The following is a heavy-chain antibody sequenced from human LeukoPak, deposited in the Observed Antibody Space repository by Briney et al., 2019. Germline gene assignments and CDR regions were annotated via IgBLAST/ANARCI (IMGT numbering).Heavy chain of an antibody. J-gene: IGHJ4*02. D-gene: IGHD6-19*01. Sequence: PGGSLRLSCAASGFTFSSPAMNWVRQAPGQGLEWVSSISGGEGAAYYPGSVKGRFTISRDNSKNTVYLQMNSLRAEDTAVYYCVKPKYIAVAGTPFDYWGQGTLVTVSS. V-gene: IGHV3-23*01. CDR3: VKPKYIAVAGTPFDY. CDR2: ISGGEGAA. CDR1: GFTFSSPA.